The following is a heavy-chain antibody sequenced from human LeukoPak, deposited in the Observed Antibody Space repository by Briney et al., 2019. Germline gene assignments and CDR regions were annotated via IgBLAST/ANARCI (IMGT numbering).Heavy chain of an antibody. D-gene: IGHD6-13*01. CDR1: GSIFTSYW. J-gene: IGHJ4*02. Sequence: GAPLQISCKCSGSIFTSYWIGWVRQLPGKGVEWMGIIYPGNSDTRYSPSFQGQVTISADKSISTAYLQWNSLKASDTAMYYCARRPSSSSWSPNFDYWGQGTLVTVSS. CDR3: ARRPSSSSWSPNFDY. CDR2: IYPGNSDT. V-gene: IGHV5-51*01.